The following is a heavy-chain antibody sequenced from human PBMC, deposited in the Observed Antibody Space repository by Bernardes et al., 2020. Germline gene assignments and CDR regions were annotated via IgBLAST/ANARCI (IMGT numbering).Heavy chain of an antibody. V-gene: IGHV3-30-3*01. J-gene: IGHJ4*02. CDR1: GFTFSSYA. CDR3: ARDRRAYSSSFFDY. Sequence: GGSLRLSCAASGFTFSSYAMHWVRQAPGKGLEWVAVISYDGSNKYYADSVKGRFTISRDNSKNTLYLQMNSLRAEDTAVYYCARDRRAYSSSFFDYWGQGTLVTVSS. CDR2: ISYDGSNK. D-gene: IGHD6-13*01.